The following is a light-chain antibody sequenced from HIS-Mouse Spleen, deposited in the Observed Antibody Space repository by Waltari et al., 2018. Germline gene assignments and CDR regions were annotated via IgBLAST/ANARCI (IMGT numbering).Light chain of an antibody. J-gene: IGLJ3*02. CDR2: DVS. Sequence: QSALTQPASVSGSPGQSITISCTGTSSDVGGYNYVSWYQQHPGKAPKPMIYDVSYRTYGVSNRFSGSRSGNPASLTISGLQAEDEADYYCSSYTSSSTWVFGGGTKLTVL. CDR3: SSYTSSSTWV. CDR1: SSDVGGYNY. V-gene: IGLV2-14*03.